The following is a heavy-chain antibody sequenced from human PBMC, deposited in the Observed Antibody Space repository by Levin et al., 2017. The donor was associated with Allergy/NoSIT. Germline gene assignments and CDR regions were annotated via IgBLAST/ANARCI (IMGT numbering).Heavy chain of an antibody. CDR1: GGSFSGYY. D-gene: IGHD5-24*01. Sequence: SQTLSLTCAVYGGSFSGYYWSWIRQPPGMGLEWIGEINHSGSTNYNPSLKSRVTISVDTSKNQFSLKLNSLTATDTAIYFCVRSSEMASKMGAFDFWGQGTLVTVSS. V-gene: IGHV4-34*01. CDR3: VRSSEMASKMGAFDF. J-gene: IGHJ4*02. CDR2: INHSGST.